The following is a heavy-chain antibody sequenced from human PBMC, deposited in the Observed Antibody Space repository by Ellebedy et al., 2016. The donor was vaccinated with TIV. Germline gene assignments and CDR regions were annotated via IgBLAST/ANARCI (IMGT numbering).Heavy chain of an antibody. CDR3: ARGPGDYYDSSGSRFDY. CDR1: GGSISSYY. Sequence: SETLSLXCTVSGGSISSYYWSWIRQPAGKGLEWIGRIYTSGSTNYNPSLKSRVTMSVDTSKNQFSLKLSSVTAADTAVYYCARGPGDYYDSSGSRFDYWGQGTLVTVSS. J-gene: IGHJ4*02. CDR2: IYTSGST. D-gene: IGHD3-22*01. V-gene: IGHV4-4*07.